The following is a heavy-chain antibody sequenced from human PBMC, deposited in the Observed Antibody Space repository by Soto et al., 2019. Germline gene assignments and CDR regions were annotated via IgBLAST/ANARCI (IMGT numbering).Heavy chain of an antibody. Sequence: EVQLLESGGGLVQPGGSLRLSCGASGFRFSSKAMSWVRQAPGKGLEWVSIISGSGSSTYYTDSLKGRFTISRDNSKNMVYLEMNYLRAEDTAVYYCAKENGFQFVNFGASGFDYWGQGSLVSVSS. D-gene: IGHD6-6*01. CDR1: GFRFSSKA. CDR2: ISGSGSST. J-gene: IGHJ4*02. V-gene: IGHV3-23*01. CDR3: AKENGFQFVNFGASGFDY.